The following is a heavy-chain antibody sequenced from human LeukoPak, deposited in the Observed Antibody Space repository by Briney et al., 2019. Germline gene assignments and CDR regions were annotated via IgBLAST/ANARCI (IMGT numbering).Heavy chain of an antibody. J-gene: IGHJ5*02. CDR3: AREPNGYCSGGTCYGGWFDP. Sequence: PSQTLSLTCTVSGGSISSGSYYWSWIRQPAGKGLEWIGRIYTSGSTNYNPCLKSRVTISVDTSKNQFSLKLSSVTAADTAVYYCAREPNGYCSGGTCYGGWFDPWGQGTLVTVSS. CDR1: GGSISSGSYY. CDR2: IYTSGST. V-gene: IGHV4-61*02. D-gene: IGHD2-15*01.